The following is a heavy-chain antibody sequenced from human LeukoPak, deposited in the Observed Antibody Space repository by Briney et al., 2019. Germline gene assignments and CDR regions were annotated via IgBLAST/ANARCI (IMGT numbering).Heavy chain of an antibody. Sequence: SETLSLTCTVSGGSINSGGYYWSWIRQPPGKGLEWIGYIYQSGSTYYNPSLKSRVTISVDRSKNQFYLNLTSVTAADTAVYYCAREVGYCSSTSCFFGMDVWGQGTTVTVSS. J-gene: IGHJ6*02. CDR1: GGSINSGGYY. CDR2: IYQSGST. D-gene: IGHD2-2*01. CDR3: AREVGYCSSTSCFFGMDV. V-gene: IGHV4-30-2*01.